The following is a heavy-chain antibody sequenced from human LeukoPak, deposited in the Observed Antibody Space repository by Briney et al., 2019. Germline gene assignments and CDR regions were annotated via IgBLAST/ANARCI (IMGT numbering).Heavy chain of an antibody. CDR1: GYIFTSYY. CDR3: ARVERLVGAPLDY. D-gene: IGHD1-26*01. Sequence: GASVKVSCKASGYIFTSYYMHWVRQAPGQGLEWMGIINPSGGSTGYAQKFQGRVTMTRDTSTSTVYMELSSLRSEDTAVYYCARVERLVGAPLDYWGQGTLVTVST. J-gene: IGHJ4*02. V-gene: IGHV1-46*03. CDR2: INPSGGST.